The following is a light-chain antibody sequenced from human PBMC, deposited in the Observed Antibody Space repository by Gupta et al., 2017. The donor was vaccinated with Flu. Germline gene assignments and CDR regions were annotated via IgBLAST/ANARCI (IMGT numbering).Light chain of an antibody. V-gene: IGKV1-39*01. CDR3: QQSYTTPRT. CDR2: AAS. CDR1: QSISTY. Sequence: DIQMPQPPSSLSASIGDRVTITCRASQSISTYLNWYQQKPGEAPKILIYAASVLQTGVPSRFSGSGAGTEFTLSITSLQPEDFATYYCQQSYTTPRTFGGGTKVDI. J-gene: IGKJ4*02.